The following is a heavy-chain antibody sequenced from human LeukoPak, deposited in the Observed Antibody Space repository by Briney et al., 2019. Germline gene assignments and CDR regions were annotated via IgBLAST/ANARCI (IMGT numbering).Heavy chain of an antibody. CDR3: ARDSWWWDTAMVKVAVEYFDY. V-gene: IGHV3-21*01. D-gene: IGHD5-18*01. CDR2: ISSSSSYI. Sequence: PGGSLRLSCAASGFTFSSYSMNWVRQAPGKGLEWVSSISSSSSYIYYADSVKGRFTISRDNAKNSLYLQMNSLRAEDTAVYYCARDSWWWDTAMVKVAVEYFDYWGQGTLVTVSS. CDR1: GFTFSSYS. J-gene: IGHJ4*02.